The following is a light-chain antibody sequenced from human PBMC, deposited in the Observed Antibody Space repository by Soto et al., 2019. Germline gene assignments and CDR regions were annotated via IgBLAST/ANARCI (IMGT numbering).Light chain of an antibody. J-gene: IGLJ3*02. CDR2: EAT. CDR3: CSYAGGSTLV. CDR1: SSDIGTYNL. Sequence: QSALTQPASVSGSPGQSITISCTGTSSDIGTYNLVSWYQHHPGNAPKLMIYEATKRPSGVSSRFSGSKSGNTASLTISGLHTEDEADYYCCSYAGGSTLVFGGGTKLTVL. V-gene: IGLV2-23*01.